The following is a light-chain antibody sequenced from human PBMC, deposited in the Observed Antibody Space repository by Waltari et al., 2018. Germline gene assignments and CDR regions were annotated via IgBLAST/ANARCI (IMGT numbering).Light chain of an antibody. CDR3: QQFNTGYS. Sequence: EIVMTQSPATLSVSPGEAATLSCRASRAIANNLAWYQQKPGQALRPLIYDASTRATGIPARFSGSWSGTEFTLTITSLQSEDSAVYFCQQFNTGYSFGQGTKLEIK. V-gene: IGKV3-15*01. J-gene: IGKJ2*01. CDR1: RAIANN. CDR2: DAS.